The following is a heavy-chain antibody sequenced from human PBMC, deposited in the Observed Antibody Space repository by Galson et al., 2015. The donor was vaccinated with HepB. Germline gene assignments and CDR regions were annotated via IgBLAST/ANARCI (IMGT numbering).Heavy chain of an antibody. CDR1: GFSLTTTGMC. J-gene: IGHJ6*02. V-gene: IGHV2-70*20. CDR3: ARTPRTRTHFYYGMDV. Sequence: PALVKPTQTLTLTCTFSGFSLTTTGMCVTWVRQSPGRALEWLALTDWEDDKYYTTSLKTRLTTSKDTSKNQVVLTMTNMDPVDTATYFCARTPRTRTHFYYGMDVWGQGTTVTVSS. D-gene: IGHD1-1*01. CDR2: TDWEDDK.